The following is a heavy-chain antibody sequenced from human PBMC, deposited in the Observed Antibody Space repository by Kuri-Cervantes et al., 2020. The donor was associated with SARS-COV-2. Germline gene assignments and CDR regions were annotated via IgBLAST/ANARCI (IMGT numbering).Heavy chain of an antibody. CDR3: ARGGTTVPTSGAFDF. Sequence: GSLRLSCAVSGGSISSSNWWSWVRQPPGKGLEWIGEIYHSGSTNYNPSLKSRVTMSIDTSRNQFSLRLSSVTAADTAVYYCARGGTTVPTSGAFDFWGQGTLVTVSS. D-gene: IGHD4-17*01. V-gene: IGHV4-4*02. CDR2: IYHSGST. CDR1: GGSISSSNW. J-gene: IGHJ3*01.